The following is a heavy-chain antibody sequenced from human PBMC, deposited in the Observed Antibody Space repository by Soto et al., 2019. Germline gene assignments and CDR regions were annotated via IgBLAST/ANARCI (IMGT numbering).Heavy chain of an antibody. V-gene: IGHV4-30-2*01. D-gene: IGHD6-6*01. CDR1: GDSISRGGYS. J-gene: IGHJ6*02. CDR3: AGGSSSYYDYGMDV. CDR2: IYDSGST. Sequence: SETLSLTCAVSGDSISRGGYSWTWIRQPPGKALEWIGNIYDSGSTSYNPSLKSRLTMSVDRSKNQFSLKLTSVTAADTAVYFCAGGSSSYYDYGMDVRGQGTTVTVSS.